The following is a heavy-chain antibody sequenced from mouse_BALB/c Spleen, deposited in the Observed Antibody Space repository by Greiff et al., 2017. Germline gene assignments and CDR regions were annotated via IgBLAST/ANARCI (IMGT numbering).Heavy chain of an antibody. V-gene: IGHV5-6-3*01. CDR1: GFTFSSYG. J-gene: IGHJ3*01. CDR3: AREGYRWFAY. CDR2: INSNGGST. Sequence: EGHLVESGGGLVQPGGSLKLSCAASGFTFSSYGMSWVRQTPDKRLELVATINSNGGSTYYPDSVKGRFTISRDNAKNTLYLQMSSLKSEDTAMYYCAREGYRWFAYWGQGTLVTVSA. D-gene: IGHD2-14*01.